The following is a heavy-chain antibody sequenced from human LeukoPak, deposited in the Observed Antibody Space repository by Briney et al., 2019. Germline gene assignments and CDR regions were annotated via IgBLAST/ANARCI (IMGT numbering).Heavy chain of an antibody. CDR1: GFTFDDYG. CDR2: INWNGGST. D-gene: IGHD6-19*01. J-gene: IGHJ4*02. CDR3: ARDRGIAVAGTFDY. V-gene: IGHV3-20*04. Sequence: GGSLRLSCAASGFTFDDYGMSWVRQAPGKGLEWVSGINWNGGSTGYADSVKGRFTISRDNAKNSLYRQMNSLRAEDTALYYCARDRGIAVAGTFDYWGQGTLVTVSS.